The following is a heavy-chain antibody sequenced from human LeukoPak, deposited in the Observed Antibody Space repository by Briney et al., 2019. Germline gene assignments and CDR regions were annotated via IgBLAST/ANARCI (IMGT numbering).Heavy chain of an antibody. Sequence: PGRSLRLSRAASGFTFSSYAMHWVRQAPGKGLEWVAVISYDGSNKYYADSVKGRFTISRDNSKNTLYLQMNSLRAEDTAVYYCARETDVSHLDYWGQGTLVTVSS. CDR3: ARETDVSHLDY. V-gene: IGHV3-30-3*01. J-gene: IGHJ4*02. CDR2: ISYDGSNK. CDR1: GFTFSSYA. D-gene: IGHD3-16*01.